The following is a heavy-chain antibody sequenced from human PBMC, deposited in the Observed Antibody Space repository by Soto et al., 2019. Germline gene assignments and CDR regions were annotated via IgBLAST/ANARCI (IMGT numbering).Heavy chain of an antibody. D-gene: IGHD2-2*01. V-gene: IGHV4-31*03. J-gene: IGHJ5*02. Sequence: SETLSLTCTVSGGSISSGGYYWSWIRQHPGKGLEWIGYIYYSGSTYYNPSLKSRVTISVDTSKNQFSLKLSSVTAADTAVYYCARGSGYCSSTSCLYNWFDPWGQGTLVTVSS. CDR2: IYYSGST. CDR1: GGSISSGGYY. CDR3: ARGSGYCSSTSCLYNWFDP.